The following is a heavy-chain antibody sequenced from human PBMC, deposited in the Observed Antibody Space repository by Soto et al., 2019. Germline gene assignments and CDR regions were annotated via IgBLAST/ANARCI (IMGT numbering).Heavy chain of an antibody. D-gene: IGHD3-22*01. Sequence: ASVKVSCKAPGDTFTSYAMHWVRQAPGQRLEWMGWINAGNGNTKYSQKFQGRVTITRDTSASTAYMELSSLRSEDTAVYYCARDPSYYDSSGYQALDYWGQGTLVTVSS. J-gene: IGHJ4*02. CDR1: GDTFTSYA. CDR2: INAGNGNT. V-gene: IGHV1-3*01. CDR3: ARDPSYYDSSGYQALDY.